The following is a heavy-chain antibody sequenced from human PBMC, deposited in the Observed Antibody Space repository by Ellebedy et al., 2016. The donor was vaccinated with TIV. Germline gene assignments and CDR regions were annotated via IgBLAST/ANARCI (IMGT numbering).Heavy chain of an antibody. J-gene: IGHJ4*02. CDR3: ARGTYSSGWYVGTYYFDY. D-gene: IGHD6-19*01. CDR2: IYHTGST. Sequence: SETLSLTCGVSGGSISSSNWWSCVRQPPGKGLEWIGEIYHTGSTNYNPSLKSRVTISVDKSKNQFSLKLRSVTAADTAVYYCARGTYSSGWYVGTYYFDYWGQGTLVTVSS. V-gene: IGHV4-4*02. CDR1: GGSISSSNW.